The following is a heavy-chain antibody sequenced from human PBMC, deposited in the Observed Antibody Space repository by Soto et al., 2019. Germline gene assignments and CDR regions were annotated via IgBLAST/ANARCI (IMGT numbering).Heavy chain of an antibody. D-gene: IGHD3-22*01. V-gene: IGHV4-31*03. CDR2: IYYSGST. CDR1: GGSISSGGYY. J-gene: IGHJ4*02. Sequence: SETLSLTCTVSGGSISSGGYYWSWIRQHPGKGLEWIGYIYYSGSTYYNPSLKSRVTISVDTAKNQFSLKLSSVTAADTAVYYCARGTYYYDSSGYSTYDYWGQGTLVTVSS. CDR3: ARGTYYYDSSGYSTYDY.